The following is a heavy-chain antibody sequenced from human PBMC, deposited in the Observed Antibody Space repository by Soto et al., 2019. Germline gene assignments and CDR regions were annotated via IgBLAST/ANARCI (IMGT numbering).Heavy chain of an antibody. J-gene: IGHJ4*02. D-gene: IGHD2-15*01. V-gene: IGHV3-23*01. CDR1: GFTFSSYA. CDR3: AFPRAGVVEAAFDY. CDR2: ISGSGYST. Sequence: EVQLLESGGGLVQPGGSLRLSCAASGFTFSSYAMSWVRQAPGKGLEWVSAISGSGYSTHYADSVKGRFTISRDNSKNTLYLQMNSLRAEDTAVYYCAFPRAGVVEAAFDYWGQGTLVTVSS.